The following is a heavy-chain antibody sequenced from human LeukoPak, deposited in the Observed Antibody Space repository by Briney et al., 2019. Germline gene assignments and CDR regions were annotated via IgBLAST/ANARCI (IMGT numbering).Heavy chain of an antibody. D-gene: IGHD3-3*01. CDR3: ARQGVAPLFYYYYYMDV. CDR1: GGSFSGYY. CDR2: INHSGST. J-gene: IGHJ6*03. Sequence: SETLSLTCAVYGGSFSGYYWSWIRQPPGKGLEWIGEINHSGSTNYNPSLKSRVTISVDTSKNQFSLKLSSVTAADTAVYYCARQGVAPLFYYYYYMDVWGKGTTVTVSS. V-gene: IGHV4-34*01.